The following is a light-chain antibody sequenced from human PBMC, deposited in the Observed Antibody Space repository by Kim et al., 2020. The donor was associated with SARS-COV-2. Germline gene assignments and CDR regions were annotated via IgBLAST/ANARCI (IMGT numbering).Light chain of an antibody. CDR1: QSISSY. Sequence: APTGDRVTITCRASQSISSYLAWYKQKPGKAPKLLIYAASTLQSGVPSRFSGSGSGTDFTLTISCLQSEDFATYYCQQYYSYPLTFGGGTKVDIK. CDR3: QQYYSYPLT. V-gene: IGKV1-8*01. CDR2: AAS. J-gene: IGKJ4*01.